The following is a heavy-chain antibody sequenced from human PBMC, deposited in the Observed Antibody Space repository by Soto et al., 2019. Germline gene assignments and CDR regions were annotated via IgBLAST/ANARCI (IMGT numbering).Heavy chain of an antibody. CDR3: ARVGDCSSTSCSNMDV. V-gene: IGHV1-69*10. J-gene: IGHJ6*02. D-gene: IGHD2-2*01. Sequence: ASVKVSCKASGGTFSSYAISWVRQAPGQGLEWMGGISPILGIANYAQKFQGRVTITADKSTSTAYMELSSLRSEDTAVYYCARVGDCSSTSCSNMDVWGQGTTVTVSS. CDR1: GGTFSSYA. CDR2: ISPILGIA.